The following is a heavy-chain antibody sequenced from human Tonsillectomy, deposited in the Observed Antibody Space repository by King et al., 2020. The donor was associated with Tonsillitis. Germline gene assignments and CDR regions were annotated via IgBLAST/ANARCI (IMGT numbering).Heavy chain of an antibody. CDR2: FSAYNGDT. V-gene: IGHV1-18*01. D-gene: IGHD1-26*01. Sequence: QLVQSGAEVKKPGASVKVSCKASGYTFTTYGISWVRQAPGQGLEWMGWFSAYNGDTNYAQKLQGRVTMTTDTSTSTANMELRSLRSDDTAVYYCARDFWDLRMDVWGKGTAVTVSS. CDR3: ARDFWDLRMDV. J-gene: IGHJ6*03. CDR1: GYTFTTYG.